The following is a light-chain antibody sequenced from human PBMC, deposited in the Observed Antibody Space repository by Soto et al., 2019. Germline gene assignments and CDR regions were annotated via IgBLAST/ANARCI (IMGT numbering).Light chain of an antibody. CDR1: SSDVGGYNY. CDR2: DVS. CDR3: SSYAGSNNFEV. J-gene: IGLJ1*01. V-gene: IGLV2-8*01. Sequence: QSALTQPPSASGSPGQSVTISCIGTSSDVGGYNYVSWYQQHPGKAPKLMIYDVSKRPSGVPDRFSGSKSGNTASLTVSGLQAEDEADYYCSSYAGSNNFEVFGTGTKVTAL.